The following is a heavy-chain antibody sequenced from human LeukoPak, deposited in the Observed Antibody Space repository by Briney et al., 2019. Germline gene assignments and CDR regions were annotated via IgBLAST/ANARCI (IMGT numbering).Heavy chain of an antibody. CDR3: ARSSAVAGTLDY. Sequence: PGGCLRLSCAASGFTFSSYSMNWVRQAPGKGLEWVSSISSSSSYIYYADSVKGRFTISRDNAKNSLYLQMNSLRAEDTAVYYCARSSAVAGTLDYWGQGTLVTVSS. D-gene: IGHD6-19*01. V-gene: IGHV3-21*01. J-gene: IGHJ4*02. CDR1: GFTFSSYS. CDR2: ISSSSSYI.